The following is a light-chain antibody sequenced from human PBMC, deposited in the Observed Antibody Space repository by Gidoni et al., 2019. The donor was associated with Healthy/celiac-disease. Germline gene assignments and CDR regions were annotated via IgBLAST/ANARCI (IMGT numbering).Light chain of an antibody. J-gene: IGLJ3*02. Sequence: QSVLTQPPSASGTPGQRVTISFSGSSSHIGSNTVNWYQQLPGTAPKLLIYSNNQRPSGVPDRFSGSKSGTSASLAISGLQSEDEADYYCAAWDDSLNGQGVFGGGTKLTVL. CDR3: AAWDDSLNGQGV. V-gene: IGLV1-44*01. CDR1: SSHIGSNT. CDR2: SNN.